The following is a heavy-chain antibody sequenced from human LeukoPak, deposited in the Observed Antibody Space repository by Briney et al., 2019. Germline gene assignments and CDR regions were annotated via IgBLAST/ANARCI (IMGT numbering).Heavy chain of an antibody. CDR3: ARPGTYSSTNKGNWFDP. Sequence: PSETLSLTCAVYGGSFSGYYWSWIRQPPGKGLEWIGEINHSGSTNYNPSLKSRVTMSVDTSKNQFSLKLSSVTAADTAVYYCARPGTYSSTNKGNWFDPWGQGTLVTVSS. D-gene: IGHD6-13*01. J-gene: IGHJ5*02. CDR1: GGSFSGYY. CDR2: INHSGST. V-gene: IGHV4-34*01.